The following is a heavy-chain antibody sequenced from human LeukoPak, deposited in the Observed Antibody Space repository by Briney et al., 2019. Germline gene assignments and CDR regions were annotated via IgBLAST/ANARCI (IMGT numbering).Heavy chain of an antibody. CDR3: ARRLTIKGSGSYPSLSSWFDP. CDR2: IYPLDSDT. J-gene: IGHJ5*02. Sequence: GESLKISCKGSGYSFTSYWIGWVRHMPGKGLEWMGIIYPLDSDTRYSPSFQGQVTISADKSISTAYLQWSSLKASDTAMYYCARRLTIKGSGSYPSLSSWFDPWGQGTLVTVSS. CDR1: GYSFTSYW. D-gene: IGHD3-10*01. V-gene: IGHV5-51*01.